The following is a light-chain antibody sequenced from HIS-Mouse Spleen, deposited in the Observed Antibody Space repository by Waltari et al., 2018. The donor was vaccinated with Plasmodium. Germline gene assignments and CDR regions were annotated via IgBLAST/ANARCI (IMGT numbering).Light chain of an antibody. CDR1: QSVSSSY. Sequence: LSLSPGERATLSCRASQSVSSSYLAWYQQKPGQAPRLLIYGASSRATGIPDRFSGSGSGTDFTLTTSRLEPEDFAVYYCQQYGSSGTFGQGTKVEIK. J-gene: IGKJ1*01. CDR3: QQYGSSGT. V-gene: IGKV3-20*01. CDR2: GAS.